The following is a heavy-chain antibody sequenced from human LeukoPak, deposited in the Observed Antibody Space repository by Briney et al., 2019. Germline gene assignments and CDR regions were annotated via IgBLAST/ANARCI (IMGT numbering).Heavy chain of an antibody. Sequence: SVKVSCKASGGTFSSYAISWVRQAPGQGPEWMGGIIPIFGTANYAQKFQGRVTITADKSTSTAYMELSSLRSEDTAVYYCAVWAFDYYGSGSYWPEPHDYYYYGMDVWGKGTTVTVPS. D-gene: IGHD3-10*01. J-gene: IGHJ6*04. CDR2: IIPIFGTA. CDR1: GGTFSSYA. CDR3: AVWAFDYYGSGSYWPEPHDYYYYGMDV. V-gene: IGHV1-69*06.